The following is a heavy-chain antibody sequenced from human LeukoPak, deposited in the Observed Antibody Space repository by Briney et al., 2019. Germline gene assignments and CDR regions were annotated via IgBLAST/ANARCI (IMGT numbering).Heavy chain of an antibody. D-gene: IGHD5-12*01. CDR2: INPNSGAT. CDR1: GYTFTAYY. V-gene: IGHV1-2*02. J-gene: IGHJ4*02. CDR3: AVLGIVATISDY. Sequence: ASMKVSCKASGYTFTAYYMHWVRQAPGEGLEWMGWINPNSGATNYAQKFQGRVTMTRDTSISTAYMELSRLRSDDTAVYYCAVLGIVATISDYWGQGTLVTVSS.